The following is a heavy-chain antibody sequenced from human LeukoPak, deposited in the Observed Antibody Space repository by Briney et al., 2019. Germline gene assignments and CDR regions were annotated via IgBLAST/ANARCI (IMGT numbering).Heavy chain of an antibody. CDR2: IKSKTDGGTT. CDR3: AKDVSELYYFDY. Sequence: AGGSLRLSCAASGFTFSNAWMSWVRQAPGKGLEWVGRIKSKTDGGTTDYAAPVKGRFTISRDDSKNTLYLQMNSLKTEDTAVYYCAKDVSELYYFDYWGQGTLVTVSS. CDR1: GFTFSNAW. V-gene: IGHV3-15*01. D-gene: IGHD1-26*01. J-gene: IGHJ4*02.